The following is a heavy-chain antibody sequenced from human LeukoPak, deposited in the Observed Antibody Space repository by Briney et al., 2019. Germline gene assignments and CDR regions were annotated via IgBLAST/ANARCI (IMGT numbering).Heavy chain of an antibody. CDR3: ARGAAGFDY. V-gene: IGHV3-13*04. D-gene: IGHD6-13*01. CDR2: MGKTAGDT. J-gene: IGHJ4*02. CDR1: GFTFSTYD. Sequence: GGSLRLSCAASGFTFSTYDMHWVRQATGKGLEWVSGMGKTAGDTYYSGSVKGRFTISRENAKNSVYLEMNSLEAGDTAVYYCARGAAGFDYWGQGTLVTVSS.